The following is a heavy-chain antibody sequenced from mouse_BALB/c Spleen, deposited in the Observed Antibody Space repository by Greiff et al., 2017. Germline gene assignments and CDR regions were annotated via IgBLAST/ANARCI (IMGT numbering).Heavy chain of an antibody. CDR1: GFTFSDYY. D-gene: IGHD3-2*01. CDR3: ARGEDSSGRFGAY. J-gene: IGHJ3*01. Sequence: EVQVVESGGGLVKPGGSLKLSCAASGFTFSDYYMYWVRQTPEKRLEWVATISVGGSYTYYPDSVKGRFTISRDNAKNNLYLQMSSLKSEDTAMYYCARGEDSSGRFGAYWGQGTLVTVSA. CDR2: ISVGGSYT. V-gene: IGHV5-4*02.